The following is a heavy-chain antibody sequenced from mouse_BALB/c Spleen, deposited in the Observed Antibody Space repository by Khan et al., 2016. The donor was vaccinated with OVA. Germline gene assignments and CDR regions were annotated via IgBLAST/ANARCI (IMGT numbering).Heavy chain of an antibody. CDR2: ISSGRSTI. V-gene: IGHV5-17*02. D-gene: IGHD2-1*01. CDR1: GFTFSSFG. J-gene: IGHJ1*01. Sequence: EVELVESGGGLVQPGGSRKLSCAASGFTFSSFGMHWVRQAPKKGLEWVAYISSGRSTIYYVDTVKGRFTISRDSPKNTLFLQMTSLRSEDTAMYYCARSGGNFHWYFDVWGAGTSVTVSS. CDR3: ARSGGNFHWYFDV.